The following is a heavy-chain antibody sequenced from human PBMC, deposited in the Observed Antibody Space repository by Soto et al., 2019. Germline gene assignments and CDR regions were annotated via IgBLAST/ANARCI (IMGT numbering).Heavy chain of an antibody. CDR3: AGRGSGYSQFDP. CDR1: GFTFSNYA. V-gene: IGHV3-23*01. D-gene: IGHD3-10*01. Sequence: GGSLRHSCAASGFTFSNYAMTWVRQAPGKGLQWVSGISGSGGSTYYADSVKGRFTISRDNSKDTLYLQMNSLRAGDTAVYYSAGRGSGYSQFDPWGQGTLVTVSS. CDR2: ISGSGGST. J-gene: IGHJ5*02.